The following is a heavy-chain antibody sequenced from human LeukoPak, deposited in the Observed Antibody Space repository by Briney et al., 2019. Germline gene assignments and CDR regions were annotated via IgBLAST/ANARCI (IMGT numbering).Heavy chain of an antibody. V-gene: IGHV3-33*01. D-gene: IGHD6-13*01. CDR3: ARDNVAAAGYYYYYGMDV. CDR1: GFTFSSYG. CDR2: IWYDGSNK. Sequence: GRSLRLSCAASGFTFSSYGMHWVRQAPGKGLEWVAVIWYDGSNKYYADSVKGRFTISRDNSKNTLYLQMNSLRAEDMAVYYCARDNVAAAGYYYYYGMDVWGKGTTVTVSS. J-gene: IGHJ6*04.